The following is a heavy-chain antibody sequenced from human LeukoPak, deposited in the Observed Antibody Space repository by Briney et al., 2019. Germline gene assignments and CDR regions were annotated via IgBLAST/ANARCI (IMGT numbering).Heavy chain of an antibody. CDR1: GFDFSGFY. J-gene: IGHJ3*02. Sequence: QPGGSLKLSCAASGFDFSGFYMHWVRQASGRGLEWVGLIRSKPSSYTTVYAASVKGRFTISRDDSKSTAYLQMNSLKAEDTAVYYCAKSPAVDAAFDIWGQGTMVTVSS. D-gene: IGHD4-23*01. CDR3: AKSPAVDAAFDI. V-gene: IGHV3-73*01. CDR2: IRSKPSSYTT.